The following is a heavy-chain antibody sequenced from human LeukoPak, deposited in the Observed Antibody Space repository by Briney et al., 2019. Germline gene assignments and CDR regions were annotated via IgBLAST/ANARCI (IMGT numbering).Heavy chain of an antibody. V-gene: IGHV3-23*01. CDR2: ISGSGGTT. CDR1: GFTVSSNYA. Sequence: GGSLRLSCAASGFTVSSNYAMGWVRQAPGKGLEWVSAISGSGGTTYYADSVKGRFTISRDESKNTLFLQMNSLRAGDTAVYYCAKESDFWSGSHDDYWGQGTLVTVSS. J-gene: IGHJ4*02. D-gene: IGHD3-3*01. CDR3: AKESDFWSGSHDDY.